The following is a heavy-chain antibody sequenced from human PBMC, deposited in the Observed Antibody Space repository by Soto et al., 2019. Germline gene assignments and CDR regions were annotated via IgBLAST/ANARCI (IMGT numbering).Heavy chain of an antibody. D-gene: IGHD3-9*01. Sequence: GGSLRLSCAASGFTFSSYALSWVRQAPGKGLELVSGISGSDGSTYYADSVKGRFTISRDNSNNTLYLQMNSLRAEDTAVYYCASPDYDILTGYGAPEYWGQGTLVTVSS. V-gene: IGHV3-23*01. CDR1: GFTFSSYA. J-gene: IGHJ4*02. CDR2: ISGSDGST. CDR3: ASPDYDILTGYGAPEY.